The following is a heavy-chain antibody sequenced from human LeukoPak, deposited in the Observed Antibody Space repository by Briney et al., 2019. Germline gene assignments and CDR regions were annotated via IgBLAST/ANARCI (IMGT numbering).Heavy chain of an antibody. CDR3: ARHPRYYDSSGYSFDYYYYMDV. Sequence: SVTVSCKASGGTLSSYAISWVRQAPGQGLEWMGGIIPIFGTANYAQKFQGRVTITTDESTSTAYMELSSLRSEDTAVYYCARHPRYYDSSGYSFDYYYYMDVWGKGTTVTVSS. CDR1: GGTLSSYA. CDR2: IIPIFGTA. V-gene: IGHV1-69*05. D-gene: IGHD3-22*01. J-gene: IGHJ6*03.